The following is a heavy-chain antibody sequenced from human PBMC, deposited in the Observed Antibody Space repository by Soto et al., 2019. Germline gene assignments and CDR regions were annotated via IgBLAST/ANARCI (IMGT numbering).Heavy chain of an antibody. CDR2: IIPILDVA. Sequence: QLVQSRAEVKKPGSSVKVSCKASGGDFNSYTISWVRQAPGQGPEWMGTIIPILDVAKNAQKFQGRVTITADKSTSTVYIELRRLRSDDTAIYYCAQLWFGELWHGMDVWGQGTTVTVSS. D-gene: IGHD3-10*01. CDR3: AQLWFGELWHGMDV. V-gene: IGHV1-69*02. J-gene: IGHJ6*02. CDR1: GGDFNSYT.